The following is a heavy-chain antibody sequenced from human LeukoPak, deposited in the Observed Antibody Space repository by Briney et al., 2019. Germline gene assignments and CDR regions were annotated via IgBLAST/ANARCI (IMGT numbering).Heavy chain of an antibody. CDR2: IRKKSNSYTT. Sequence: PGGSLRLSCAASGFTFSDYFMDWVRQAPGKGLEWVGRIRKKSNSYTTEYAASVKGRFTFSRDDSKNSLYLQMNSLETEDTAVYYCARVSAITGATDALDFWGQGTMVTVSS. D-gene: IGHD1-20*01. CDR1: GFTFSDYF. CDR3: ARVSAITGATDALDF. V-gene: IGHV3-72*01. J-gene: IGHJ3*01.